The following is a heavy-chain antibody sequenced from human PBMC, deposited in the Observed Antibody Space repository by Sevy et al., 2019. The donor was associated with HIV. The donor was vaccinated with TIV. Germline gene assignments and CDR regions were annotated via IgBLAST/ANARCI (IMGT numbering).Heavy chain of an antibody. Sequence: GGSLRLSCTASGFIFGDYGMSWVRQAPGKGLEWIAFFKSKIHGGTTENAASVKGRFTISRDDSKNIVYLQMSNLKTEDTAVYYCTRWRESQSIFDYWGHGTLVTVSS. CDR1: GFIFGDYG. CDR3: TRWRESQSIFDY. V-gene: IGHV3-49*04. J-gene: IGHJ4*01. CDR2: FKSKIHGGTT.